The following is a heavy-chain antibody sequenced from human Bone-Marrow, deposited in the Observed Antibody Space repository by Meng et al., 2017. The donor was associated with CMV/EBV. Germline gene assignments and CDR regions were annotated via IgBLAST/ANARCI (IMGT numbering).Heavy chain of an antibody. CDR3: ARRSGYYYAFDY. CDR1: GGSISSSSYY. CDR2: IYYSGST. Sequence: SETLSLTCTVSGGSISSSSYYWGWIRQPPGKGLEWIGSIYYSGSTYYNPSLKSRVTITVDTSKNQFSLELSSVTAADTAVYYCARRSGYYYAFDYWGQGTLVTVSS. J-gene: IGHJ4*02. V-gene: IGHV4-39*01. D-gene: IGHD3-22*01.